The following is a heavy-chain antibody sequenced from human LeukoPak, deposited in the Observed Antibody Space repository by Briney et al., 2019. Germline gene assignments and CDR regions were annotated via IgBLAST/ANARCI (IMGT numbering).Heavy chain of an antibody. CDR1: GFTFSTYA. D-gene: IGHD5-24*01. J-gene: IGHJ3*02. V-gene: IGHV3-30-3*01. CDR3: ARRMAANAFDI. CDR2: MSYDGTNK. Sequence: PGGSLRLSCAVSGFTFSTYAMSWVRQAPGKGLEWVAVMSYDGTNKYYADSVKGRFTISRDNSKNTLYLQMNSLRTEDTAVYYCARRMAANAFDIWGQGTMVTVSS.